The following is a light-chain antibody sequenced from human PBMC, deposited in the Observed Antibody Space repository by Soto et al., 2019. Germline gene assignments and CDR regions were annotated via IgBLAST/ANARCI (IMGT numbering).Light chain of an antibody. CDR1: ENILKF. V-gene: IGKV1-5*01. CDR2: AAS. Sequence: DLQLIQSPSTLSASVGDRVTTRCRASENILKFLAWYQQRSGSAPNLLIYAASDLESGVPSRFSGSGSETEFTLTIDNLQPDDSATYYCQHYNTQSITFGGGTKVDVK. J-gene: IGKJ4*01. CDR3: QHYNTQSIT.